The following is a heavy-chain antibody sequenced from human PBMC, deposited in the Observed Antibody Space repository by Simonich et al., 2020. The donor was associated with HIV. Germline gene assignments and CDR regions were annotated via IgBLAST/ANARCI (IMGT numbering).Heavy chain of an antibody. V-gene: IGHV4-34*01. CDR1: GGSFSGYY. D-gene: IGHD4-17*01. CDR2: IKHSGST. CDR3: ARRHPTAVTTPYFDY. J-gene: IGHJ4*02. Sequence: QVQLQQWGAGLLKPSETLSLTCAVYGGSFSGYYWSWRRKPPGKGLGWIGEIKHSGSTNDNPSLKSRVTISVDTSKNQFSLKLSSVTAADRAVYYCARRHPTAVTTPYFDYWGQGTLVTVSS.